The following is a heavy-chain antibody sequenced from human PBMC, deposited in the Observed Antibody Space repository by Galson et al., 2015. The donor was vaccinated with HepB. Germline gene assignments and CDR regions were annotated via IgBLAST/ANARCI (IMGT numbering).Heavy chain of an antibody. J-gene: IGHJ5*02. Sequence: SLRLSCAASGFTFSSYSMNWVRQAPGKGLEWVSSIGSSSSYIYYADSVKGRFTISRDNAKNSLYLQMNSLRAEDTAVYYCARLVDTAMANWFDPWGQGTLVTVSS. D-gene: IGHD5-18*01. CDR2: IGSSSSYI. CDR3: ARLVDTAMANWFDP. CDR1: GFTFSSYS. V-gene: IGHV3-21*01.